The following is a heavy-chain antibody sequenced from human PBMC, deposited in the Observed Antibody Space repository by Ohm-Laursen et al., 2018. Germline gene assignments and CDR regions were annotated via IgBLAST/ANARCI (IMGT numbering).Heavy chain of an antibody. V-gene: IGHV4-59*01. Sequence: TLSLTCTVSGGSISSYYWSWIRQPPGKGLEWIGYIYYSGSTNYNPSLKSRVTISVDTSKNQFSLKLSSVAAADTAVYYCGASSYDILTGYLPRGAFDIWGQGTMVTVSS. CDR3: GASSYDILTGYLPRGAFDI. J-gene: IGHJ3*02. CDR1: GGSISSYY. CDR2: IYYSGST. D-gene: IGHD3-9*01.